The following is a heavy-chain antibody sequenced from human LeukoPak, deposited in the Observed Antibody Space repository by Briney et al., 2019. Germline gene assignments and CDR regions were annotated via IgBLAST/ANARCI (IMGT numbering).Heavy chain of an antibody. CDR2: IIPILGIA. J-gene: IGHJ4*02. CDR1: GGTFSSYT. V-gene: IGHV1-69*02. D-gene: IGHD6-19*01. CDR3: VRGRRSSGWIVEDY. Sequence: GASVKVSCKASGGTFSSYTISWVRQAPGQGLEWMGRIIPILGIANYAQKFQGRVTITADKSTSTAYMELSSLRSEDTAVYYCVRGRRSSGWIVEDYWGQGTLVTVSS.